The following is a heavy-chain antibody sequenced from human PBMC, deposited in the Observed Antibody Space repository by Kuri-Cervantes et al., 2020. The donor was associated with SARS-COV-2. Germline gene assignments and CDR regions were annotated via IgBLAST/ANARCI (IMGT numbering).Heavy chain of an antibody. CDR3: ATGVAHQPEY. CDR1: GGTFSSYA. CDR2: IIPIFGTA. V-gene: IGHV1-69*13. J-gene: IGHJ4*02. Sequence: SVKVSCKASGGTFSSYAISWVRQAPGQGFEWMGRIIPIFGTANYAQKFQGRVTITADESTSTAYMELSSLRSEDTAVYYCATGVAHQPEYWGQGTLVTVSS.